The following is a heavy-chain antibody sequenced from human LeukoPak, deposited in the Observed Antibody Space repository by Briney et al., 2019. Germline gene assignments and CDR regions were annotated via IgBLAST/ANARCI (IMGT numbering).Heavy chain of an antibody. J-gene: IGHJ4*02. CDR3: TSLTYYYDSSGYL. Sequence: GGSLRLSCAASGFTFSGSAMHWVRQASGKGLEWVGRIRSKANSYATAYAASAKGRFTISRDDSKNTAYLQMNSLKTEDTAVYYCTSLTYYYDSSGYLWGQGTLVTVSS. CDR2: IRSKANSYAT. V-gene: IGHV3-73*01. CDR1: GFTFSGSA. D-gene: IGHD3-22*01.